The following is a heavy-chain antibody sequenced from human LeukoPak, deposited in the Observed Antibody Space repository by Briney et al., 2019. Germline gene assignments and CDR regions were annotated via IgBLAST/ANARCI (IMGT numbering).Heavy chain of an antibody. V-gene: IGHV4-39*01. Sequence: SETLSPTCTVSGGSISSSSYYWGWIRQPPGKGLEWIGSIYYSGSTYYNPSLKSRVTISVDTSKNQFSLKLSSVTAADTAVYYCARRVAVRGVIITYYYMDVWGKGTTVTISS. D-gene: IGHD3-10*01. CDR3: ARRVAVRGVIITYYYMDV. CDR2: IYYSGST. CDR1: GGSISSSSYY. J-gene: IGHJ6*03.